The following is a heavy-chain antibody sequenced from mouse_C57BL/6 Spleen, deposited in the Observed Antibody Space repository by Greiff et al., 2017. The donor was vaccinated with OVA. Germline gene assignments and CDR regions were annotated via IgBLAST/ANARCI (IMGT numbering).Heavy chain of an antibody. CDR1: GYTFTGYW. D-gene: IGHD2-5*01. CDR3: AMIVTWDFDV. Sequence: QVQLQQPGAELVKPGASVKLSCKASGYTFTGYWMQWVKQRPGQGLEWIGEIDPSGGCTNYNQKFKGKATFTVDTSSSTAYMQLSSLTSEDSAVYYCAMIVTWDFDVWGKGTTVTVSS. V-gene: IGHV1-50*01. J-gene: IGHJ1*03. CDR2: IDPSGGCT.